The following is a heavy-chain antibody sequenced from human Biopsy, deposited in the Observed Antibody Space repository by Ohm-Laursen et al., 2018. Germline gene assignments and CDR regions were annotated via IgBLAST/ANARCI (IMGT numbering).Heavy chain of an antibody. Sequence: SLRLSCSASGFSFSDNYMDWVRQAPGKGLEWVGRIRDKANSYTTDYAASVKGRFTISSADSKNSLYLQMNSLKTEDTALYYCARAGRYCSGGGCYSWFDSWGQGTLVTVSS. CDR1: GFSFSDNY. J-gene: IGHJ5*01. CDR2: IRDKANSYTT. V-gene: IGHV3-72*01. D-gene: IGHD2-15*01. CDR3: ARAGRYCSGGGCYSWFDS.